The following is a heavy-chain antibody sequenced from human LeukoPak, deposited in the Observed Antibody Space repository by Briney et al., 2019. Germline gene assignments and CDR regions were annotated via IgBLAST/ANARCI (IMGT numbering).Heavy chain of an antibody. CDR3: AKDILPGGSGIEFDP. CDR2: ISWNSGSI. V-gene: IGHV3-9*01. D-gene: IGHD3-10*01. J-gene: IGHJ5*02. CDR1: GFTFDDYA. Sequence: GGSLRLSCAASGFTFDDYAMHWVRQAPGKGLEWVSGISWNSGSIGYADSVKGRFTIPRDNAKNSLYLQMNSLRAEDTALYYCAKDILPGGSGIEFDPWGQGTLVTVSS.